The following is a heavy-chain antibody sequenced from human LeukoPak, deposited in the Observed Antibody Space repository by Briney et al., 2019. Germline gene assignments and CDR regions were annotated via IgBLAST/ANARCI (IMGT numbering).Heavy chain of an antibody. Sequence: SETLSLTCAVYGGSFSGYYWSWIRQPPGKGLEWIGEINHSGSTNYNPSLKSRVTISVDTSKNQFSLKLSSVTAADTAVYYCARGVGGYCSGGSCPLWGQGTLVVVSS. CDR1: GGSFSGYY. CDR3: ARGVGGYCSGGSCPL. J-gene: IGHJ4*02. V-gene: IGHV4-34*01. D-gene: IGHD2-15*01. CDR2: INHSGST.